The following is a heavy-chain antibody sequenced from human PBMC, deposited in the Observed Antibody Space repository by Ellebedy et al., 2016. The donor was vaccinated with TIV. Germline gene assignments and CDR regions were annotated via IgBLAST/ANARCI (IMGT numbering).Heavy chain of an antibody. Sequence: ASVKVSXXASGYTFTGYYMHWVRQAPGQGLEWMGWINPNSGGTNYAQKFQGRVTMTRDTSISTAYMELSRLRSDDTAVYYCARDLADTGYYYYGMDVWGQGTTATVSS. V-gene: IGHV1-2*02. J-gene: IGHJ6*02. CDR2: INPNSGGT. CDR3: ARDLADTGYYYYGMDV. D-gene: IGHD5-18*01. CDR1: GYTFTGYY.